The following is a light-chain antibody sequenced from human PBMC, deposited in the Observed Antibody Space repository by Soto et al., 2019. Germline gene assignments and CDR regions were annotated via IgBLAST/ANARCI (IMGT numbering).Light chain of an antibody. J-gene: IGLJ3*02. CDR1: NIGAAYD. CDR3: QSYHRNLRGWV. CDR2: GNS. Sequence: QSVLAQPPSVSGAPGQRVTISCSNIGAAYDVHWYQQLPGTAPKLLIFGNSRRPSGVPDRFSGAKSGTSASLAITGLQAEDEADYYCQSYHRNLRGWVFGGGTKVTVL. V-gene: IGLV1-40*01.